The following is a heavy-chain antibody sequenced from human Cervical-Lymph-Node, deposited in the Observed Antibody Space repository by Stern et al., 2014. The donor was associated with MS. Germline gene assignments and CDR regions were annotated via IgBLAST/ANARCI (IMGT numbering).Heavy chain of an antibody. V-gene: IGHV5-51*01. CDR1: GYSFTIYY. CDR2: IYPSDSDT. J-gene: IGHJ4*02. CDR3: ARHARGFDY. Sequence: EVQLVQSGAEVKKPGESLKISCKLSGYSFTIYYIAWVRQMPGKGLEWMGVIYPSDSDTPYSPSFQGQVTISADKSITTASLKWSSLRASDPAIYYCARHARGFDYWGQGTLVTVSS. D-gene: IGHD3-10*01.